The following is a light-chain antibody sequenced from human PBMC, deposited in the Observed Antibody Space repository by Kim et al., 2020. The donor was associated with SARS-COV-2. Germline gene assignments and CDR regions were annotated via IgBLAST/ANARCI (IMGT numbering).Light chain of an antibody. CDR1: QSVSSNN. CDR3: QQSGSSPLT. Sequence: EIVLTQSPGTLSLSPGERATLSCRASQSVSSNNLAWYQQKPGQAPRLLIYGASTRATGIPDRFSGSGSGTDFTLTISRLEPEDFAVYYCQQSGSSPLTFGGGTKVYIK. CDR2: GAS. J-gene: IGKJ4*01. V-gene: IGKV3-20*01.